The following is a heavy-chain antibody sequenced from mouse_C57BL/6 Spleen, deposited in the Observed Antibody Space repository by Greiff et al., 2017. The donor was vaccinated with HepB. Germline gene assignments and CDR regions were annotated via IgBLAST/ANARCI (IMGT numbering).Heavy chain of an antibody. Sequence: VMLVESGPELVKPGASVKISCKASGYAFSSSWMNWVKQRPGKGLEWIGRIYPGDGDTTYNGKFKGKATLTADKSSSTAYMQLSSLTSEDSAVYFCAVYYSNYEDYFDYWGQGTTLTVSS. V-gene: IGHV1-82*01. CDR1: GYAFSSSW. CDR3: AVYYSNYEDYFDY. CDR2: IYPGDGDT. J-gene: IGHJ2*01. D-gene: IGHD2-5*01.